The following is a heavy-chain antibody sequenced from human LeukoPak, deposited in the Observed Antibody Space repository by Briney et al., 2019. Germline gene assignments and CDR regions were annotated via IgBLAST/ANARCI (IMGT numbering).Heavy chain of an antibody. CDR3: AREAYCGGDCYSGFDY. CDR1: GGSISSYH. V-gene: IGHV4-59*01. D-gene: IGHD2-21*02. CDR2: IYYSGST. J-gene: IGHJ4*02. Sequence: SETLSLTCTVSGGSISSYHWSWIRQPPGKGLEWIGYIYYSGSTNCNPSLKSRVTISVDTSKNQFSLKLSSVTAADTAVYYCAREAYCGGDCYSGFDYWGQGTLVTVSS.